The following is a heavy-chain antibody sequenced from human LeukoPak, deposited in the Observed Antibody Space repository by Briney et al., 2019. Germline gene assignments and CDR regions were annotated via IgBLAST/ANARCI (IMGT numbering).Heavy chain of an antibody. J-gene: IGHJ4*02. Sequence: SETLSLTCAVYGGSFSGYYWSWIRQPPGKGLEWIGEINHSGSTNYNPSLKSRVTISVDTSKNQFSLKLSSVTAADTAVYYCASLYGSGTYYPSVYWGQGTLVTVSS. V-gene: IGHV4-34*01. D-gene: IGHD3-10*01. CDR1: GGSFSGYY. CDR3: ASLYGSGTYYPSVY. CDR2: INHSGST.